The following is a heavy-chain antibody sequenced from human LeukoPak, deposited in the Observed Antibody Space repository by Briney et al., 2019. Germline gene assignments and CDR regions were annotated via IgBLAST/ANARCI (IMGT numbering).Heavy chain of an antibody. CDR2: IYHSGST. V-gene: IGHV4-30-2*01. CDR1: GGSISSGGYY. J-gene: IGHJ4*02. D-gene: IGHD2-2*01. CDR3: ARARNGKGSTGFDY. Sequence: PSETLSLTCTVSGGSISSGGYYWSWIRQPPGKGLEWIGYIYHSGSTYYNPSLKSRVTISVDRSKNQFSLKLSSVTAADTAVYYCARARNGKGSTGFDYWGQGTLVTVSS.